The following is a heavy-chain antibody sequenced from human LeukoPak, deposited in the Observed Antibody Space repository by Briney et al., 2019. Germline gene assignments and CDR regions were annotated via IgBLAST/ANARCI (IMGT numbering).Heavy chain of an antibody. CDR3: ARNPLAVAGFDY. D-gene: IGHD6-19*01. Sequence: PSETLSLTCTVSGGSISSSSYYWGWIRQPPGKGLEWIGSIYYSGSTYYNPSLKSRVTISVDTSKNQFSLKLSSVTAADTAVYYCARNPLAVAGFDYWGQGTLVTVSS. V-gene: IGHV4-39*01. CDR1: GGSISSSSYY. J-gene: IGHJ4*02. CDR2: IYYSGST.